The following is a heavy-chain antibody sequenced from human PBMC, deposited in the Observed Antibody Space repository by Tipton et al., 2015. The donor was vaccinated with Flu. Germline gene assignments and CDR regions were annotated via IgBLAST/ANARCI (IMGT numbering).Heavy chain of an antibody. V-gene: IGHV4-61*02. CDR1: GGSIISGSHY. D-gene: IGHD6-13*01. CDR2: IYTSGRT. CDR3: ARAGGSNSWYVY. Sequence: TLSLTCTVSGGSIISGSHYWRWIRQPAGKGLEWIGRIYTSGRTDYNPSLKSRITISVDTSNNLFSLNLRAVSAADTAVYYCARAGGSNSWYVYWGQGTLVTVSS. J-gene: IGHJ4*02.